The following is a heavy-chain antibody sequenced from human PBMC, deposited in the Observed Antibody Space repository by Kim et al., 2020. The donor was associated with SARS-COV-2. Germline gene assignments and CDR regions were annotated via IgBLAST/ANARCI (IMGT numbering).Heavy chain of an antibody. CDR1: GFTFDDYG. CDR2: INWNGGST. D-gene: IGHD3-22*01. Sequence: GGSLRLSCAASGFTFDDYGMSWVRQAPGKGLEWVSGINWNGGSTGYADSVKGRFTISRDNAKNSLYLQMNSLRAEDTALYYCARDKGGYYYDSSGYQEGPFDYWGQGTLVTVSS. J-gene: IGHJ4*02. V-gene: IGHV3-20*04. CDR3: ARDKGGYYYDSSGYQEGPFDY.